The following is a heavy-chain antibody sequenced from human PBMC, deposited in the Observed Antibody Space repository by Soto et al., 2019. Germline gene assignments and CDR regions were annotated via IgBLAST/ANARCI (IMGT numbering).Heavy chain of an antibody. J-gene: IGHJ6*02. CDR1: GGTFNTYA. CDR3: AGDPDRRQWARETQRYYNAVGV. CDR2: IIPLFGTP. Sequence: QVQLVQSGAEVKQPGSSVKVSCKASGGTFNTYAFSWVRQAPGQGLEWMGGIIPLFGTPNPAKKFQDRVTITADESTRTVYRELSRLRSEDTAMYYGAGDPDRRQWARETQRYYNAVGVWGQGAPLTVAS. D-gene: IGHD6-19*01. V-gene: IGHV1-69*01.